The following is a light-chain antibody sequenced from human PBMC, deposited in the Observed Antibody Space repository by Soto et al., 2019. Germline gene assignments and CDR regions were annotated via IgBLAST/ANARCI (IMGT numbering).Light chain of an antibody. J-gene: IGLJ1*01. CDR2: EVS. V-gene: IGLV2-14*01. CDR3: SSYTSSNTLNV. Sequence: QSALTQPASVSGSPGQSITISCSGTSSDVGGYNYVSWYQHHPGKAPKLMIYEVSNRPSGVSYRFSGSKSGITASLTISGLQAEDEADYYCSSYTSSNTLNVFGTGTKVTLL. CDR1: SSDVGGYNY.